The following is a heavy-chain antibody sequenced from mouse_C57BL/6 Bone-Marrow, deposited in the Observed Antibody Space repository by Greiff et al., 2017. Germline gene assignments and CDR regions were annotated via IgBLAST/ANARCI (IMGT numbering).Heavy chain of an antibody. Sequence: VQLQQSGAELVRPGTSVKVSCKASGYAFTNYLIEWVKQRPGQGLEWIGVINPGSGGTNYNEKFKGKATLTADKASSTAYMQLSSLTSEDSAVYFCARPLIYYGYLDYWGPGTTLTVSS. CDR1: GYAFTNYL. J-gene: IGHJ2*01. D-gene: IGHD2-2*01. CDR2: INPGSGGT. CDR3: ARPLIYYGYLDY. V-gene: IGHV1-54*01.